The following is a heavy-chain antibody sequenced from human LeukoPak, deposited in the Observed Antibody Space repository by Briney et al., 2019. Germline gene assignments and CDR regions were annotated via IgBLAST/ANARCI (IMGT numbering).Heavy chain of an antibody. D-gene: IGHD3-10*01. CDR3: ARPGYGSGNSFDI. Sequence: PSETLSLTCAVYGGSFSGYYWSWIRQPPGKGPEWIGEINHSGSTNYNPSLKSRVTISVDTSKNQFSLKLSSVTAADTAVYYCARPGYGSGNSFDIWGQGTMVTVSS. CDR2: INHSGST. J-gene: IGHJ3*02. V-gene: IGHV4-34*01. CDR1: GGSFSGYY.